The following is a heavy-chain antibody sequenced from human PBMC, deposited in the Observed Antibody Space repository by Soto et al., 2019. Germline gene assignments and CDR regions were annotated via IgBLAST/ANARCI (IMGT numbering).Heavy chain of an antibody. CDR1: GFTFSNYV. J-gene: IGHJ6*03. V-gene: IGHV3-30*18. Sequence: GGSLRLSCAASGFTFSNYVMHWVRQAPGKGLEWVAAISYDGSNKYYADSVKGRFTISRDNSKNTLYLQMNSLRVEDTAVYYCAKGPGGQTYYYMDVWGKGTTVTVSS. CDR3: AKGPGGQTYYYMDV. CDR2: ISYDGSNK.